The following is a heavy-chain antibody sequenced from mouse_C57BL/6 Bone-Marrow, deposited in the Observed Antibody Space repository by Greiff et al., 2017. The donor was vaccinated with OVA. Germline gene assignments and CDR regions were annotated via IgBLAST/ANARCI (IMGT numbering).Heavy chain of an antibody. Sequence: QVHVKQPGAELVRPGSSVKLSCKASGYTFTSYWMHWVKQRPIQGLEWIGNIDPSDSETHYNQKFKDKATLTVDKSSSTAYMQLSSLTSEDSAVYYCARVDYGSSPWGQGTLVTVSA. J-gene: IGHJ3*01. CDR3: ARVDYGSSP. V-gene: IGHV1-52*01. CDR2: IDPSDSET. D-gene: IGHD1-1*01. CDR1: GYTFTSYW.